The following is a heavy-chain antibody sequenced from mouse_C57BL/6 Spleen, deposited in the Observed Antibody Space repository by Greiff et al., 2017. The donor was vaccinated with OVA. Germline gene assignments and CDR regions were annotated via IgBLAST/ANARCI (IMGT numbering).Heavy chain of an antibody. D-gene: IGHD2-2*01. J-gene: IGHJ4*01. V-gene: IGHV1-50*01. Sequence: QVQLQQSGAELVKPGASVKLSCKASGYTFTSYWMQWVKQRPGQGLEWIGEIDPSDSYTNYNQKFKGKATLTVDTSSSTAYMQLSSLTSEDSAVYYCARWFPHYYAMDYWGQGTSVTVSS. CDR2: IDPSDSYT. CDR3: ARWFPHYYAMDY. CDR1: GYTFTSYW.